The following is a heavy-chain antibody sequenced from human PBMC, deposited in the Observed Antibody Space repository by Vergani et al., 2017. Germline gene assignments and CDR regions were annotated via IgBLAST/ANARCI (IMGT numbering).Heavy chain of an antibody. CDR2: IYYSGST. J-gene: IGHJ4*02. CDR1: GGSISSYY. V-gene: IGHV4-59*12. D-gene: IGHD3-22*01. CDR3: ASVSGYYFYLNY. Sequence: QVQLQESGPGLVKPSETLSLTCTVSGGSISSYYWSWIRQPPGKGLEWIGYIYYSGSTNYNPSLKSRVTISVDTSKNQFSLKLSSVTAADTAVYYCASVSGYYFYLNYWGQGTLVTVSS.